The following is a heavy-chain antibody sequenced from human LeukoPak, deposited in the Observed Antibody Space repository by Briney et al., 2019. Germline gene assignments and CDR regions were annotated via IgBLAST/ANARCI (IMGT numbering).Heavy chain of an antibody. CDR1: GFTFSDNY. D-gene: IGHD3-22*01. Sequence: GGSLRLSSAASGFTFSDNYMSWLRQAPRTGLEWVAYICDSGRTVYYADSVKGRFTISRDNAKNSVYLQMNNLRAEDTAVYYCARDRLGDYDHSGYYDKWGQGTLVTVSS. CDR3: ARDRLGDYDHSGYYDK. J-gene: IGHJ4*02. V-gene: IGHV3-11*01. CDR2: ICDSGRTV.